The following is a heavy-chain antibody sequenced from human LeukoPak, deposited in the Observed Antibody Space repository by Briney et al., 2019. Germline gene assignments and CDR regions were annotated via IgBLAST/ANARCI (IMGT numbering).Heavy chain of an antibody. V-gene: IGHV1-18*04. CDR2: ISAYNGNT. J-gene: IGHJ6*02. CDR3: ARDKRVGPMFWGV. D-gene: IGHD3-9*01. CDR1: GYTFTGYY. Sequence: ASVKVSCKASGYTFTGYYMHWVRQAPGQGLEWMGWISAYNGNTNYAQKLEGRVTMTTDTSTSTAYMELRSLRSDDTAVYYCARDKRVGPMFWGVWGQGTTVTVSS.